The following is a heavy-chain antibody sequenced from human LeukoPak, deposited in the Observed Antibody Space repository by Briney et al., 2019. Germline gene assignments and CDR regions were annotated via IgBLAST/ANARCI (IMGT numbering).Heavy chain of an antibody. D-gene: IGHD7-27*01. CDR1: GGSISSGSYY. CDR2: IYSSGST. V-gene: IGHV4-61*02. J-gene: IGHJ3*02. CDR3: ARPGVPLRRYAFDI. Sequence: PSETLSLTCSVSGGSISSGSYYWSWIRQPAGKGLEWIGRIYSSGSTNYNPSLKSRVTISVDTSKNQFSLKLSSVTAADTAVYYCARPGVPLRRYAFDIWGQGTMVTVSS.